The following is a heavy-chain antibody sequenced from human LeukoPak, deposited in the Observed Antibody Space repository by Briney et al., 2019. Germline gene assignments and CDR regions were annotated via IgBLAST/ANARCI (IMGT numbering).Heavy chain of an antibody. J-gene: IGHJ6*03. CDR2: ISGSGGST. D-gene: IGHD3-9*01. V-gene: IGHV3-23*01. Sequence: GGSLRLSCAASGFTFSSYAMSWVRQAPGKGLEWVSAISGSGGSTYYADSVKGRFTISRDNSKNTLYLQMNSLRAEDTAVYYCAKGHFDWSSYYCYYMDVWGKGTTVTVSS. CDR3: AKGHFDWSSYYCYYMDV. CDR1: GFTFSSYA.